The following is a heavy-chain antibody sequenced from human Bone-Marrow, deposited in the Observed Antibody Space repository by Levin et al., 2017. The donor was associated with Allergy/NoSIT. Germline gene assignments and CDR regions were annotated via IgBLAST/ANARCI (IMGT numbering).Heavy chain of an antibody. J-gene: IGHJ5*01. V-gene: IGHV4-4*07. CDR1: GGSVSGYQ. D-gene: IGHD1-14*01. Sequence: SQTLSLTCGVSGGSVSGYQWSWIRQPAGKGLEWIAIIYTGGGTNYNPSLKSRVTVSLDKSKNQFSLKLSSVTAADTAVYFCARDMDRSPYNWFDSWGQGTLVTVSS. CDR2: IYTGGGT. CDR3: ARDMDRSPYNWFDS.